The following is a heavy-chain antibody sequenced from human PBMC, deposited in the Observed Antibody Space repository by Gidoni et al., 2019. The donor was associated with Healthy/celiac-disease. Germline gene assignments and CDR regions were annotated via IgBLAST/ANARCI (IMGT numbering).Heavy chain of an antibody. J-gene: IGHJ4*02. Sequence: QVQMVESGGGVVQPGRSLRPSCAASGFTVSSYGMHWVRQAPGKGLEWVAVIWYDGSNKYYADSVKGRFTISRDNSKNTLYLQMNSLRAEDTAVYYCARDQESALALWFGELDYWGQGTLVTVSS. CDR2: IWYDGSNK. D-gene: IGHD3-10*01. CDR1: GFTVSSYG. CDR3: ARDQESALALWFGELDY. V-gene: IGHV3-33*01.